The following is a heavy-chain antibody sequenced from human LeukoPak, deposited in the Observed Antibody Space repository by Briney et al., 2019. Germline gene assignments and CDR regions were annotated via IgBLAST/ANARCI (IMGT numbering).Heavy chain of an antibody. Sequence: AGGSLRLSCAASGFTFSSYAMHWVRQAPGKGLEWVAVISYDGSNKYYADSVKGRFTISRDNSKNTLYLQMNSLRAEDTAVYYCARDNYYASSGYPDYWGQGTLVTVSS. D-gene: IGHD3-22*01. V-gene: IGHV3-30-3*01. J-gene: IGHJ4*02. CDR1: GFTFSSYA. CDR2: ISYDGSNK. CDR3: ARDNYYASSGYPDY.